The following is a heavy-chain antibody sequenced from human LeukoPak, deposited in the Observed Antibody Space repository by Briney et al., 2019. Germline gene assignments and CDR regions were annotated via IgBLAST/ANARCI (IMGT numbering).Heavy chain of an antibody. CDR1: GFSFSSYW. CDR2: MNSDGSTT. J-gene: IGHJ4*02. Sequence: GGSLRLSCAASGFSFSSYWMHWVRQAPGKGLVWVSRMNSDGSTTNYADSVKSRFTISRDNAKNSLDLQMNSLRAEDTAVYYCAREFEFSSSYDYWGQGTLVTVSS. CDR3: AREFEFSSSYDY. D-gene: IGHD6-6*01. V-gene: IGHV3-74*01.